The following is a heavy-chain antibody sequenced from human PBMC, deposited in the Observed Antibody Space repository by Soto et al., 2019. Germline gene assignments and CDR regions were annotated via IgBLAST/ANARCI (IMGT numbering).Heavy chain of an antibody. Sequence: GVSLRLSCAASGFTFSSYAMHWVRQAPGKGLEWVAVISYDGSNKYYADSVKGRFTISRDNSKNTLYLQMNSLRAEDTAVYYCVRGEVAGHFDYWGQGTVVTVSS. CDR3: VRGEVAGHFDY. V-gene: IGHV3-30-3*01. CDR1: GFTFSSYA. D-gene: IGHD6-19*01. J-gene: IGHJ4*02. CDR2: ISYDGSNK.